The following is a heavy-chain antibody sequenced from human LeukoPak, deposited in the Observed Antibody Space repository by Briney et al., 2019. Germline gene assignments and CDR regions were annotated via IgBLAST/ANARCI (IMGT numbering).Heavy chain of an antibody. CDR3: AKGSKVVLFTRDHYMGV. CDR1: GFTFSDYY. D-gene: IGHD3-22*01. V-gene: IGHV3-23*01. Sequence: GGSLRLSCAPSGFTFSDYYMSWARHPPGKGGECGSGISGSGGSTYSAHSVKGRPTISRDHSKNTLYLQMNSLRAEATVMLYCAKGSKVVLFTRDHYMGVWGKGTTVTMSS. CDR2: ISGSGGST. J-gene: IGHJ6*03.